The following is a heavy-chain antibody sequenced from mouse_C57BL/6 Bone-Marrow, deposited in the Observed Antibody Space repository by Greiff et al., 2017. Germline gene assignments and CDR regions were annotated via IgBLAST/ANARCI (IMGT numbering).Heavy chain of an antibody. V-gene: IGHV1-15*01. CDR1: GYTFTDYE. J-gene: IGHJ1*03. Sequence: QVQLKQSGAELVRPGASVTLSCKASGYTFTDYEMHWVKQTPVHGLEWIGAIDPETGGTAYNQKFKGKAILTADKSSSTAYMELRSLTSEDSAVYYCTRLLLRSYWYFDVWGTGTTVTVSS. CDR2: IDPETGGT. CDR3: TRLLLRSYWYFDV. D-gene: IGHD1-1*01.